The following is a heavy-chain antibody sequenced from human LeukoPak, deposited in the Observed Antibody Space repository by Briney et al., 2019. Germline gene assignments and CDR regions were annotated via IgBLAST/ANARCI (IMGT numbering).Heavy chain of an antibody. Sequence: PSETLSLTCTVSGGSITTNDYYWGWIRQTPGKGLEWIGNIYYNGGTYYNPSLKSRVTMSIDTSKNQFSLELNSVTAADTGIYYCARTYSTPDVWGQGTTVTVSS. V-gene: IGHV4-39*01. CDR1: GGSITTNDYY. CDR3: ARTYSTPDV. CDR2: IYYNGGT. J-gene: IGHJ6*02. D-gene: IGHD2-21*01.